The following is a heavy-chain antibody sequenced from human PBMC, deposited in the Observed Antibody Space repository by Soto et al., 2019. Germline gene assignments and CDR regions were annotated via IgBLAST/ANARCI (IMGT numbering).Heavy chain of an antibody. Sequence: QVQLVESGGGVVQPGRSLRLSCAASGFTFSSYGMHWLRQAPGKGLEWVAVISSDVSDKYYGDSVKGRFTISRDKSKSILYLQMNTLRVEDTAVYYCARAPTSSWYGPPSVWGQGTLVTFSS. J-gene: IGHJ4*02. D-gene: IGHD6-13*01. CDR1: GFTFSSYG. CDR3: ARAPTSSWYGPPSV. V-gene: IGHV3-33*01. CDR2: ISSDVSDK.